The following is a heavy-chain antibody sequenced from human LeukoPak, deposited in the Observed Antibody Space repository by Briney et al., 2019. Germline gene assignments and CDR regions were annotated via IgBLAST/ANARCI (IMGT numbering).Heavy chain of an antibody. V-gene: IGHV1-69*13. CDR3: ARDLGGGCYYGSGSYLGVPICGMDV. J-gene: IGHJ6*02. CDR2: IIPIFGTA. CDR1: GGTFSSYA. D-gene: IGHD3-10*01. Sequence: SVKVSCKASGGTFSSYAISWVRQAPGQGLEWMGGIIPIFGTANYAQKFQGRVTITADESTSTAYMELSSLRSEDTAVYYCARDLGGGCYYGSGSYLGVPICGMDVWGQGTTVTVSS.